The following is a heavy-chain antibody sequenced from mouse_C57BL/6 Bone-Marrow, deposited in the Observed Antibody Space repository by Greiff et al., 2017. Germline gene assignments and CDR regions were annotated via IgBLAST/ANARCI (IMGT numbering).Heavy chain of an antibody. CDR2: ISSGGSYT. Sequence: EVMLVESGGDLVKPGGSLKLSCAASGFTFSSYGMSWVRQTPDKTLEWVATISSGGSYTYYPDSVKGRFTISRDNAKNTLYLQMSSLKSEDTAMYYCATANSYYYAMDYWGQGTSVTVSS. D-gene: IGHD4-1*01. CDR3: ATANSYYYAMDY. CDR1: GFTFSSYG. J-gene: IGHJ4*01. V-gene: IGHV5-6*01.